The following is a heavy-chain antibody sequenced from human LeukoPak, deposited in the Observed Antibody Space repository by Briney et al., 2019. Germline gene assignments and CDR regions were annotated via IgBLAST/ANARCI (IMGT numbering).Heavy chain of an antibody. V-gene: IGHV3-7*03. CDR2: IKEDGSQK. J-gene: IGHJ4*02. CDR3: AGDRGYLQFDY. Sequence: GGSLRLSCAGSGFTFSSYWMSWVRQAPGKGLEWVANIKEDGSQKYYADSVKGRFTISRDNAKNSLYLQLNSLRAEDTAMYYCAGDRGYLQFDYWGQGTLVTVSS. CDR1: GFTFSSYW. D-gene: IGHD3-10*01.